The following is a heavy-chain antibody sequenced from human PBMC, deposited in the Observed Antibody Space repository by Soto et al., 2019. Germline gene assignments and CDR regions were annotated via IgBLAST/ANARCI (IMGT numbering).Heavy chain of an antibody. CDR3: AKGGEGSCSRTSCLYFSDS. Sequence: LGGALRLSCAASGLTFRTYAMSWVRQAPGKGLEWVSTISDSGTAYYANSVKGRFTISRDNSRNTLDLQMNSLRVEDTAVYYCAKGGEGSCSRTSCLYFSDSWGQGTLVTVSS. CDR1: GLTFRTYA. V-gene: IGHV3-23*01. J-gene: IGHJ5*02. CDR2: ISDSGTA. D-gene: IGHD2-2*01.